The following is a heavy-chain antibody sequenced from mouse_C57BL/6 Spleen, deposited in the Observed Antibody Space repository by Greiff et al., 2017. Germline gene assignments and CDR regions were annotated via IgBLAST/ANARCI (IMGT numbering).Heavy chain of an antibody. V-gene: IGHV14-3*01. J-gene: IGHJ3*01. D-gene: IGHD1-1*01. Sequence: VHVKQSVAELVRPGASVTLSCTASGFHIKNTYMHWVQQRPEQGLEWIGRIDPANGNTKYAPKFQGKATITADTSSNTAYLQLSSLTSVDTAINYCARSSHYCGSSSLAYWGQGTLVTVSA. CDR1: GFHIKNTY. CDR3: ARSSHYCGSSSLAY. CDR2: IDPANGNT.